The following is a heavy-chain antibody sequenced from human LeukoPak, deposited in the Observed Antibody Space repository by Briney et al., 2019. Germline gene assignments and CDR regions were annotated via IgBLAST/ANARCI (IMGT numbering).Heavy chain of an antibody. CDR2: INPNSGGT. D-gene: IGHD6-13*01. V-gene: IGHV1-2*02. CDR1: GYTFTSYY. J-gene: IGHJ4*02. CDR3: ARDRGSSWYVDY. Sequence: ASVKVSCKASGYTFTSYYMHWVRQAPGQGLEWMGWINPNSGGTNYAQKFRDRVTMTGDTSISTAYMELSRLRSDDTAVYYCARDRGSSWYVDYWGQGTLVTVSS.